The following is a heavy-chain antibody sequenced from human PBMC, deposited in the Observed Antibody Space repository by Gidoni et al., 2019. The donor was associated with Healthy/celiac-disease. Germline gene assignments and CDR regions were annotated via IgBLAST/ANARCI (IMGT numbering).Heavy chain of an antibody. CDR1: GGSISSSSYY. V-gene: IGHV4-39*01. Sequence: QLQLQESGPGLVKPSETLSLTCTVSGGSISSSSYYWGWIRQPPGEGLEWIGSIYYSGSTYYNPSLKRRVTISVDTSKNQFSLKLSSVTAADTAVYYWARPSSDYYFYGMDVWGQGTTVTVSS. CDR3: ARPSSDYYFYGMDV. J-gene: IGHJ6*02. CDR2: IYYSGST.